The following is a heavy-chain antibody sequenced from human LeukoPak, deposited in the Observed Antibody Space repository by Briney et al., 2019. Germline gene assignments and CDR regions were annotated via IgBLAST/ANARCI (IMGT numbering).Heavy chain of an antibody. J-gene: IGHJ4*02. D-gene: IGHD3-22*01. V-gene: IGHV3-53*01. CDR2: IYSGGST. Sequence: PGGSLRLSCAASGFTVSSNYMSWVRQAPGKGLEWVSVIYSGGSTYYADSVKGRFTISRDNSKNTLYLQMNSLRAEDTAVYYCARGNNYYDSSGYYYQDFWGQGTLVTVSS. CDR1: GFTVSSNY. CDR3: ARGNNYYDSSGYYYQDF.